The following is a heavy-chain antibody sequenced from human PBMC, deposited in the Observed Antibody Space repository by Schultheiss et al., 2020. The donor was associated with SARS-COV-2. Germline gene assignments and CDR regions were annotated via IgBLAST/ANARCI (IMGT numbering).Heavy chain of an antibody. CDR1: GFTVSSNY. CDR2: IYSGGST. CDR3: ARGEIFGVVMVDY. V-gene: IGHV3-53*01. J-gene: IGHJ4*02. Sequence: GESLKISCAASGFTVSSNYMSWVRQAPGKGLEWVSVIYSGGSTYYADSVKGRFTISRDNSKNTLYLQMNSLRAEDTAVYYCARGEIFGVVMVDYWGQGTLVTVSS. D-gene: IGHD3-3*01.